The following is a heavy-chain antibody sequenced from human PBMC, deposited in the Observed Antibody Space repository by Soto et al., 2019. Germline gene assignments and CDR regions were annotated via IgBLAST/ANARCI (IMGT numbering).Heavy chain of an antibody. Sequence: SSETLSLTCAVYGGSFSGYYWSWIRQPPGKGLEWIGEINHSGSTNYNPSLKSRVTISVDTSKNQFSLKLSSVTAADTAVYYCARGRGFGGRWDWFDPWGQGTLVTVSS. CDR3: ARGRGFGGRWDWFDP. J-gene: IGHJ5*02. D-gene: IGHD2-15*01. CDR1: GGSFSGYY. V-gene: IGHV4-34*01. CDR2: INHSGST.